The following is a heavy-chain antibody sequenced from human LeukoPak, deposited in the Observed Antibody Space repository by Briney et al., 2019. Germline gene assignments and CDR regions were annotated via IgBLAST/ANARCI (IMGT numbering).Heavy chain of an antibody. D-gene: IGHD3-22*01. J-gene: IGHJ4*02. CDR2: ISSSSSYI. Sequence: GGSLTLSCAASGFTFSSYGMNWVRQAPGKGLEWVSFISSSSSYIYYAYSVKGRFTISRDNAKNSLYLQMNSLRAEDTAVYYCARDLRSSGYYAFDYWGQGTLVTVSS. V-gene: IGHV3-21*01. CDR1: GFTFSSYG. CDR3: ARDLRSSGYYAFDY.